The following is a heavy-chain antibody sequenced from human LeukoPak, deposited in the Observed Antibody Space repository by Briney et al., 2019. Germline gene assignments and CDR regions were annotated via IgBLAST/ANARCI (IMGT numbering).Heavy chain of an antibody. CDR2: TYYRSKWYN. D-gene: IGHD3-10*01. CDR3: ARGELYYYGSGSYYNVDI. CDR1: GDSVSSNSAA. J-gene: IGHJ3*02. V-gene: IGHV6-1*01. Sequence: QTLSLTCAISGDSVSSNSAAWNSVRQSPSRGLGWLGRTYYRSKWYNDYAVSVKSRITINPDTYKNQFSLQLNSVTPEDRAVYYCARGELYYYGSGSYYNVDIWGQGTMVTVSS.